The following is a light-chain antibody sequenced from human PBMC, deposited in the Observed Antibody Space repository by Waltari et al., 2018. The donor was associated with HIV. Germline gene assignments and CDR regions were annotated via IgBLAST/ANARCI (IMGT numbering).Light chain of an antibody. CDR1: SSDIGYSAY. CDR2: EVT. V-gene: IGLV2-14*01. CDR3: SSYTRRGTVV. Sequence: QSALTQPASVSGSPGQSIVLPCTGSSSDIGYSAYVSWYQQYPGQAPKALIYEVTSRPSGTSSLFSGSKSATTAFLAISKLQTDDEADYFCSSYTRRGTVVFGGGTRLTVL. J-gene: IGLJ2*01.